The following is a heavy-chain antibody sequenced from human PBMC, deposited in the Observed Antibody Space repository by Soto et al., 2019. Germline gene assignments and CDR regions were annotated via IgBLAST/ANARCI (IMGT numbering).Heavy chain of an antibody. CDR1: GFTFSSYA. Sequence: GGSLRLSCAASGFTFSSYAMHWVRQAPGKGLEWVALISYDGSDKFYAATVKGRFTISRDNSKNSLYLQMNNLRTEDTAVYYCARGHCGGDCAFGNWFDPWGQGTLVTVSS. D-gene: IGHD2-21*02. V-gene: IGHV3-30-3*01. CDR2: ISYDGSDK. J-gene: IGHJ5*02. CDR3: ARGHCGGDCAFGNWFDP.